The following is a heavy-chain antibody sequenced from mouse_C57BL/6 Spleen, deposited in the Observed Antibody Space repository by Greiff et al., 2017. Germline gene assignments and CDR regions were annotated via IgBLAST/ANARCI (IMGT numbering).Heavy chain of an antibody. J-gene: IGHJ3*01. D-gene: IGHD1-1*01. CDR3: TRWTTVVPFAY. CDR2: IDPETGGT. V-gene: IGHV1-15*01. Sequence: QVQLQQSGAELVRPGASVTLSCKASGYTFTDYEMHWVKQTPVHGLEWIGAIDPETGGTAYNQKFKGKAILTADKSSSTAYMELRSLKSEDSAVYYCTRWTTVVPFAYWGQGTLVTVSA. CDR1: GYTFTDYE.